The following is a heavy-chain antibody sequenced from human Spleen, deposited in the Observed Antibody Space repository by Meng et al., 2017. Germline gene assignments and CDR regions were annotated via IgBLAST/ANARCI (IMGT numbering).Heavy chain of an antibody. V-gene: IGHV4-34*01. Sequence: SETLSLTCAVYGGSFSGYYWSWIRQPPGKGLAWIGEINHSGSTNYNPSLKSRVTISVDTSKNQFSLKLRSVIAADTAVYYCARGSGGYSYVPELARRNPHGMDVWGQGTTVTVSS. CDR3: ARGSGGYSYVPELARRNPHGMDV. CDR2: INHSGST. D-gene: IGHD5-18*01. J-gene: IGHJ6*02. CDR1: GGSFSGYY.